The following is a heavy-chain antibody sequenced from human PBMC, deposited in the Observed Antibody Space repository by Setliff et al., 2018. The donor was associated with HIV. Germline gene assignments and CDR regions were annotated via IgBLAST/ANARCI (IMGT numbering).Heavy chain of an antibody. CDR1: LTELS. D-gene: IGHD6-13*01. Sequence: LTELSIHWVRQAPGKGLEWMANFDPEDGETFYAQKFQGRLTMTEDTSTDTAYMELSSLRSDDTAMYYCATDPGYSSTWYSESFQHWGQGTEVTVSS. V-gene: IGHV1-24*01. CDR2: FDPEDGET. J-gene: IGHJ1*01. CDR3: ATDPGYSSTWYSESFQH.